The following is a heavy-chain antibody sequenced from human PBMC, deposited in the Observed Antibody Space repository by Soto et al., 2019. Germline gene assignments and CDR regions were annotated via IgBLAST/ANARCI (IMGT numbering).Heavy chain of an antibody. Sequence: QPQLQESGPGLVKPSETLSLTCTVSNGSTSSRSFYWGWIRQPPGEGLERIGHVFYSESSFYNPSLRSRVNISVHTSDYRSFLNMKSATAADTAIYYCAFHEEGAFDYWGPRTLVSVSS. J-gene: IGHJ4*02. CDR1: NGSTSSRSFY. CDR3: AFHEEGAFDY. D-gene: IGHD3-16*01. CDR2: VFYSESS. V-gene: IGHV4-39*01.